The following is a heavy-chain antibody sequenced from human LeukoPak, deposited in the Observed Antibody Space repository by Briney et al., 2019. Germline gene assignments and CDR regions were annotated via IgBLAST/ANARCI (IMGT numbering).Heavy chain of an antibody. D-gene: IGHD4-17*01. V-gene: IGHV1-2*02. Sequence: ASVKVSCKASGYTFTGYYMHWVRQAPGQGLEWMGWINPNGGGTNYAQKFQGRVTMTRDTSISTAYMELSRLRSDDTAVYYCATGLIGYGDYVDYWGQGTLVTVSS. J-gene: IGHJ4*02. CDR1: GYTFTGYY. CDR2: INPNGGGT. CDR3: ATGLIGYGDYVDY.